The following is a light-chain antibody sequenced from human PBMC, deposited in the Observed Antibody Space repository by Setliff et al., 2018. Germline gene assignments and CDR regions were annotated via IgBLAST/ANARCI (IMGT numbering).Light chain of an antibody. V-gene: IGLV1-40*01. Sequence: QSALTQPPSVSGAPGQRVTISCTGSSSSIGAGYDVHWYQQLPGTAPKLLIYGNSNRPSGVPDRFSGSKSGTSASLAITGLQAEDEADCYCQSYDSSLSALYVFGTGTKVTVL. CDR1: SSSIGAGYD. J-gene: IGLJ1*01. CDR3: QSYDSSLSALYV. CDR2: GNS.